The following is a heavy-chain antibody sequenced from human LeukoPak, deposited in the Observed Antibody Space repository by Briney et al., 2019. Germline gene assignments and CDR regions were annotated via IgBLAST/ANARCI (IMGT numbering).Heavy chain of an antibody. CDR3: ARDFLGYCSSTSCYYFDY. CDR2: IIPIFGTA. D-gene: IGHD2-2*01. Sequence: GASVKVSCKASGGTFSSYAISWVRQAPGQGLEWMGGIIPIFGTANYAQKFQGRVTITADESTSTAYMELSSLRSEDTAVYYCARDFLGYCSSTSCYYFDYWGQGTLVTVSS. V-gene: IGHV1-69*13. CDR1: GGTFSSYA. J-gene: IGHJ4*02.